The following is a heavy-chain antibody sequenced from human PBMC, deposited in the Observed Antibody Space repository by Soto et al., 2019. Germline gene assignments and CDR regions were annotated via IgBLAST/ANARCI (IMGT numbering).Heavy chain of an antibody. Sequence: EVQLVESGGTLVKPGESLRLSCAASGITFSQARMTWVRQAPGKGLEWVGHIKTKTDGETTDYAAPVKGRFTISRDDSKNTLYLPMNSLKTEDTAVYYCTTVRITMIVLVNDHWGQGTRVTVSS. D-gene: IGHD3-22*01. J-gene: IGHJ5*02. V-gene: IGHV3-15*02. CDR3: TTVRITMIVLVNDH. CDR1: GITFSQAR. CDR2: IKTKTDGETT.